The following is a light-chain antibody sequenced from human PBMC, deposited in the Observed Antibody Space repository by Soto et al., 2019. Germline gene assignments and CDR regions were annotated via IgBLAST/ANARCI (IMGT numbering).Light chain of an antibody. Sequence: QSALTQPASVSESPGQSITISCTGTSSDVGGYNYVSWYQHHPGKAPKLMIYDVSNRPSGVSNRFSGSKSGNTASLTISGLQPEDEADYYCSSYTTSNTRQIVLGTGTKLTVL. CDR3: SSYTTSNTRQIV. CDR2: DVS. CDR1: SSDVGGYNY. J-gene: IGLJ1*01. V-gene: IGLV2-14*03.